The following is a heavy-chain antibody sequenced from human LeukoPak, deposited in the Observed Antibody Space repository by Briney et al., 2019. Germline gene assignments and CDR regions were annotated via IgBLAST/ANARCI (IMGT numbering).Heavy chain of an antibody. D-gene: IGHD6-13*01. CDR2: IYHSGTT. J-gene: IGHJ4*02. V-gene: IGHV4-38-2*02. Sequence: SETLSLTCTVSGYSISSGYYWGWIRQPPGKGLEWIGSIYHSGTTYYNPSLKSRVTISLDTSKNQFSLRLSSVTAADTAVYYCARGVIAAGGNDFDYWGQGTLVTVSS. CDR1: GYSISSGYY. CDR3: ARGVIAAGGNDFDY.